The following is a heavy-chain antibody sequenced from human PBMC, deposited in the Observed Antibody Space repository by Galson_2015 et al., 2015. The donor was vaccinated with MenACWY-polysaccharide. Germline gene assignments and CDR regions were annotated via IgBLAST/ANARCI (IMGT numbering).Heavy chain of an antibody. D-gene: IGHD3-22*01. Sequence: SLRLSCAASGFTFSSHAMHWVRQAPGQGLEWVAVISYDGSQKYYADSVKGRLTISRDNSENTLNLQMNNLRVEDTAVYYCARDMLYYDSRGYYWGPLDCWGQGTLVTVSS. V-gene: IGHV3-30-3*01. J-gene: IGHJ4*02. CDR3: ARDMLYYDSRGYYWGPLDC. CDR1: GFTFSSHA. CDR2: ISYDGSQK.